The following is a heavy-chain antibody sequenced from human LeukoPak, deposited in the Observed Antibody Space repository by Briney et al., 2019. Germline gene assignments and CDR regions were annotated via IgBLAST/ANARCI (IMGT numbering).Heavy chain of an antibody. CDR2: IHASGST. V-gene: IGHV4-4*07. Sequence: PSETLSLTCTVSGGSISSYYWTWIRQPAGKGLEWIGRIHASGSTSSNPSLKSRVTVSLDTSKNQFSLRLSSKTAADTAVYYCARYSSSWYYFDYWGQGTLVTVSS. CDR1: GGSISSYY. J-gene: IGHJ4*02. D-gene: IGHD6-13*01. CDR3: ARYSSSWYYFDY.